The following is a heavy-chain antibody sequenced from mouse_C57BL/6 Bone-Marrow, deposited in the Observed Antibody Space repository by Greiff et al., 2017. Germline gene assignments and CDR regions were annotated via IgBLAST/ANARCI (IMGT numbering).Heavy chain of an antibody. Sequence: QVHVKQPGAELVKPGTSVTLSCKASGYTFTSYWMHWVKQRPGQGLEWIGVIDPSDSYTNYTQKFKGKATLTVDTSSSTAYMQLSSLTSEDAAFYYGGRLCIYTVVGSPYWGQGTLVTVSA. CDR3: GRLCIYTVVGSPY. V-gene: IGHV1-59*01. CDR2: IDPSDSYT. D-gene: IGHD1-1*01. J-gene: IGHJ3*01. CDR1: GYTFTSYW.